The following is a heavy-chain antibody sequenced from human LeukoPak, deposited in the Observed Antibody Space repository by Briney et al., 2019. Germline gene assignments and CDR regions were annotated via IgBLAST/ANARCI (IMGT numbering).Heavy chain of an antibody. J-gene: IGHJ4*02. CDR3: ARDHNYAFDN. D-gene: IGHD1-1*01. CDR1: GFPFNEYS. Sequence: GGSLRLSCTASGFPFNEYSMNWVRQAPGKGLEWIAYIGIDSGNTWYADSVKGRFTISADSAKNPVSLQMSSLRVEDTAVYYCARDHNYAFDNWGQGTLVSASS. V-gene: IGHV3-48*04. CDR2: IGIDSGNT.